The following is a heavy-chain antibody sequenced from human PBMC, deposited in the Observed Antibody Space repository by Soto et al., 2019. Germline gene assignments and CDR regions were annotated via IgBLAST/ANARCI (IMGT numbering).Heavy chain of an antibody. D-gene: IGHD3-3*01. Sequence: QVQLVESGGGLVKPGGSLRLSSAASGFTFSDYYMSWIRQAPGKGLEWVSYISSSGSTIYYADSVKGRFTISRDNAKNSLYLQMNSLRAEDTAVYYCARYYDSWSGYYGSLLDYYYGMDVWGQGTTVTVSS. CDR3: ARYYDSWSGYYGSLLDYYYGMDV. CDR2: ISSSGSTI. V-gene: IGHV3-11*01. J-gene: IGHJ6*02. CDR1: GFTFSDYY.